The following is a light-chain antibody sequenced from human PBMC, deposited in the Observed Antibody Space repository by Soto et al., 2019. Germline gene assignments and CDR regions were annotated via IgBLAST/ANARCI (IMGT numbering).Light chain of an antibody. J-gene: IGKJ1*01. CDR1: QSVGTW. V-gene: IGKV1-5*01. Sequence: DIQMTQSPSTLSGSVGDRVTITCRASQSVGTWVAWYQQKPGKAPKLLIYGASNLESGVPSRFSGSGSGTEFTLTITTLQPDDFATYFCQHYRRNTWSFGPGTKVDNK. CDR2: GAS. CDR3: QHYRRNTWS.